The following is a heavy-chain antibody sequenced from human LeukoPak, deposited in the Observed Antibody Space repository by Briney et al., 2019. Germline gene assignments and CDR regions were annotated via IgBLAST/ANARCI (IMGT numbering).Heavy chain of an antibody. CDR1: GGSISSGGYY. D-gene: IGHD3-10*01. Sequence: PSETLSLTCTVSGGSISSGGYYWSWIRQPPGKGLEWIGYIYHSGSTYYNPSLKSRVTISVDTSKNQFSLKLSSVTAADTAVYYCARDLNGSGSYNFDYWGQGTLVTISS. V-gene: IGHV4-30-2*01. CDR3: ARDLNGSGSYNFDY. CDR2: IYHSGST. J-gene: IGHJ4*02.